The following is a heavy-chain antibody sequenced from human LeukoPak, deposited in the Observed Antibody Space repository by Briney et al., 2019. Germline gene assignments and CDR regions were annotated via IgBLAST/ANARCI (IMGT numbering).Heavy chain of an antibody. V-gene: IGHV4-59*01. CDR2: IYYSGST. Sequence: SETLSLTCTVSGGSISSYYWSWIRQPPGKGLEWIGYIYYSGSTYYNPSLKSRVTISVDTSKNQFSLKLSSVTAADTAVYYCARVAYSSGWYPRGSLDWFDPWGQGTLVTVSS. J-gene: IGHJ5*02. CDR3: ARVAYSSGWYPRGSLDWFDP. CDR1: GGSISSYY. D-gene: IGHD6-19*01.